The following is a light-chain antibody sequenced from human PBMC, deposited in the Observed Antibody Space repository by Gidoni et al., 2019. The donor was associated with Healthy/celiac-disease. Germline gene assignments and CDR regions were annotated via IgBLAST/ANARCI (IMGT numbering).Light chain of an antibody. CDR3: QKYNSAPLT. J-gene: IGKJ4*01. Sequence: DIQMTQSPSSLSASVVDRVTITCRASQGISNYLAWYQQKPGQVPKLLIYAASTLQSGVQSRFSGSGSGTDVTLTISSLQPEDVATYYCQKYNSAPLTFXGXTKVEIK. CDR2: AAS. CDR1: QGISNY. V-gene: IGKV1-27*01.